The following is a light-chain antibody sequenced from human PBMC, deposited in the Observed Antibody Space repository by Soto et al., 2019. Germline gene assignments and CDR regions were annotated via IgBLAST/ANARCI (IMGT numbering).Light chain of an antibody. J-gene: IGKJ1*01. V-gene: IGKV1-27*01. CDR3: QKYDSAPWT. CDR1: QGIGNH. Sequence: DIQMTQSPSSLSASVGDRVTITCRASQGIGNHLAWYQQKPGKVPKLLIYGASTLLSGVPSRISGSGSGTDFSLTISSLQPEDFATYYCQKYDSAPWTFGQGTKVDIK. CDR2: GAS.